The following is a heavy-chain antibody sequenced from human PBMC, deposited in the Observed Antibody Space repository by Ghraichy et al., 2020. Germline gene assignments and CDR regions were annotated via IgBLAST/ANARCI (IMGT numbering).Heavy chain of an antibody. V-gene: IGHV3-11*06. J-gene: IGHJ3*02. D-gene: IGHD4-11*01. CDR3: ARGGDDYSDFDI. Sequence: GGSLRLSCAASGFSFSDHYMSWIRQAPGKGLEWVAYISSRSDNTNYADSVKGRFTISRDNSKNSQYLQMNSLTSEDTAVYYCARGGDDYSDFDIWGQGTMVTVSS. CDR1: GFSFSDHY. CDR2: ISSRSDNT.